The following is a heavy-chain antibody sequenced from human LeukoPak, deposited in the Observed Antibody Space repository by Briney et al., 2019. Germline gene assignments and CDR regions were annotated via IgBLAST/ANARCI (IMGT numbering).Heavy chain of an antibody. Sequence: GGSLRLSCAASGFTFSTYNMNWVRQAPGKGLEWVGRIKSKTDGGTTDYAAPVKGRFTISRDDSKNTLYLQMNSLKTEDTAVYYCTTGWQQLVLGGLFDPWGQGTLVTVSS. CDR3: TTGWQQLVLGGLFDP. CDR2: IKSKTDGGTT. D-gene: IGHD6-13*01. V-gene: IGHV3-15*01. CDR1: GFTFSTYN. J-gene: IGHJ5*02.